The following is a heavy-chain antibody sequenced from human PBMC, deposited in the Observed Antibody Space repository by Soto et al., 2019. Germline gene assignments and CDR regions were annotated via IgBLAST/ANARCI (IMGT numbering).Heavy chain of an antibody. D-gene: IGHD2-2*01. Sequence: QVQLVQSGAEVKKPGSSVKVSCKASGGTFSSYTISWVRQAPGQGLEWMGRIIPILGIANYAQKFQGRVTITADKSTSTAYMELSSLRSEDTAVYYCARGDEGRLCSSTSCYQLDYWGQGTLVTVSS. CDR1: GGTFSSYT. CDR3: ARGDEGRLCSSTSCYQLDY. CDR2: IIPILGIA. J-gene: IGHJ4*02. V-gene: IGHV1-69*02.